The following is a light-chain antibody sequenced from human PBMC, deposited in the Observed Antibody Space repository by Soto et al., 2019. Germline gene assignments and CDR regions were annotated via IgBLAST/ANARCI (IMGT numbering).Light chain of an antibody. V-gene: IGKV1-9*01. J-gene: IGKJ4*01. CDR3: QQLRSYPST. CDR2: DAS. Sequence: IQLTQSPSSLSASVGDRVTITCRASQDSTKYLAWYQQKPGKAPNLLIYDASTLHSGVPSRFSGSGSGTDFTLTVSGLQTDELATDECQQLRSYPSTFGVGNKVAIK. CDR1: QDSTKY.